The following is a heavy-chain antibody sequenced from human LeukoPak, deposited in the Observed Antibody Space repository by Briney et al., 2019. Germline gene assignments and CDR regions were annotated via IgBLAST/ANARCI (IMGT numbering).Heavy chain of an antibody. CDR2: ISSSGSTI. D-gene: IGHD3-9*01. Sequence: GGSLRLSCAASGFTFSDYYMSWIRQAPGKGLEWVSYISSSGSTIYYADSVKGRFTISRDNAKNSLYLQMNSLRAGDTAVYYCARLRRYFDWSPDYWGQGTLVTVSS. J-gene: IGHJ4*02. CDR3: ARLRRYFDWSPDY. CDR1: GFTFSDYY. V-gene: IGHV3-11*01.